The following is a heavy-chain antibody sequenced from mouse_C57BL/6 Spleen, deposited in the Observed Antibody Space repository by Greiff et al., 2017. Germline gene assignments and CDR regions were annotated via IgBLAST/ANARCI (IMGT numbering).Heavy chain of an antibody. J-gene: IGHJ2*01. CDR3: ARDYGSSYYFDY. CDR2: IYPGDGDT. Sequence: VQLVESGPELVKPGASVKISCKASDYAFSSSWMNWVKQRPGKGLEWIGRIYPGDGDTNYNGKFKGKATLTADKSSSTAYMQLSSLTSEDSAVYFCARDYGSSYYFDYWGQGTTLTVSS. V-gene: IGHV1-82*01. D-gene: IGHD1-1*01. CDR1: DYAFSSSW.